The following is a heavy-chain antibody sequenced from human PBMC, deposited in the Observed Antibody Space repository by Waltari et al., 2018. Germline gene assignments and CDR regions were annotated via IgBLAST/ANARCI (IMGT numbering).Heavy chain of an antibody. Sequence: EVQLVETGGGLIQPGGSLRLSCAASGFTVSSNYMSWVRQAPGKGLEWVSVIYSGGSTDYADSVKGRFTISRDNAKNTLYLQMNSLRAEDTAVYYCARDSNGWYLGGQGTLVTVSS. V-gene: IGHV3-53*02. J-gene: IGHJ4*02. CDR1: GFTVSSNY. CDR2: IYSGGST. D-gene: IGHD6-19*01. CDR3: ARDSNGWYL.